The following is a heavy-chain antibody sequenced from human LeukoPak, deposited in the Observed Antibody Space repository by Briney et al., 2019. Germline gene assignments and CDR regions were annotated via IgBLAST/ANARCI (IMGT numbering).Heavy chain of an antibody. D-gene: IGHD4-11*01. V-gene: IGHV4-61*01. CDR2: IYYSGRT. J-gene: IGHJ6*03. Sequence: SETLSLTCTVSGGSVSSGSYYWSLIRQPPGKGLEWVGYIYYSGRTNYSPSLKSRVTISVDTSKNQFSLKLSSVTAADTAVYYCATLVDATTPLSYYFIGVWGKGTTVTVSS. CDR1: GGSVSSGSYY. CDR3: ATLVDATTPLSYYFIGV.